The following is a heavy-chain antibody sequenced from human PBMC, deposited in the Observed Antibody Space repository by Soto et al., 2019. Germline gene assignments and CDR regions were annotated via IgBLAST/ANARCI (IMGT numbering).Heavy chain of an antibody. J-gene: IGHJ4*02. CDR3: ARAAAAGVDNY. CDR1: GFTFSSYS. Sequence: EVQLVESGGGLVKPGGSLRLSCAASGFTFSSYSMNWVRQAPGKGLEWVSSISSSGSVIYYADSVKGRFTISRDNAKNSLYLQMNSLRAEDTAVYYCARAAAAGVDNYWGQGTLVTVSS. CDR2: ISSSGSVI. V-gene: IGHV3-21*01. D-gene: IGHD6-13*01.